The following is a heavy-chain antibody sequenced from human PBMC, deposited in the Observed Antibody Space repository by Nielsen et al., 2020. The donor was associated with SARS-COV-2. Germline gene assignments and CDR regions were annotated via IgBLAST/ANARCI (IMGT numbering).Heavy chain of an antibody. Sequence: ASVKVSCKASGYSFTTYAMNWVRQAPGQGPEWMGWINTNTGDPTYAHDSTGRFLFSSDTSVSTTFLQISSLKTEDTAIYYCARGCFDNNCYRGGNLDYWGQGTRVTVSS. CDR1: GYSFTTYA. CDR3: ARGCFDNNCYRGGNLDY. J-gene: IGHJ4*02. V-gene: IGHV7-4-1*02. D-gene: IGHD1-1*01. CDR2: INTNTGDP.